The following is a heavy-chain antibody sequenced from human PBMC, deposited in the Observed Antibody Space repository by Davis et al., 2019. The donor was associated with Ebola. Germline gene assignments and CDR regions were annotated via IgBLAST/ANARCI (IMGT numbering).Heavy chain of an antibody. J-gene: IGHJ6*03. Sequence: PGGSLILSCAASGFTFNNYAMTWVRQAPGKGLEWVSSVSGSGATTYYADSVKGRFTISRDNAKNTQYLQMNSLRAEDTAVYYCAKTYCSRANCSWEHHYYYFYMDVWGKGTTVTVSS. D-gene: IGHD2-2*01. CDR2: VSGSGATT. V-gene: IGHV3-23*01. CDR1: GFTFNNYA. CDR3: AKTYCSRANCSWEHHYYYFYMDV.